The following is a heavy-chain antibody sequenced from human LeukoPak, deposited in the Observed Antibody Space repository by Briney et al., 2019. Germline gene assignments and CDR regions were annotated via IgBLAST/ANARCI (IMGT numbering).Heavy chain of an antibody. CDR2: IYGGGST. CDR1: GFTVSSNY. V-gene: IGHV3-53*01. Sequence: PEGSLRLSCAASGFTVSSNYMSWVRQAPGKGLEWVSVIYGGGSTDYADSVKGRFTISRDNLKNTLYLQMNSLRAEDTAVYYCARGGSGDIFDIWGQGTMVTVSS. CDR3: ARGGSGDIFDI. J-gene: IGHJ3*02. D-gene: IGHD2-21*01.